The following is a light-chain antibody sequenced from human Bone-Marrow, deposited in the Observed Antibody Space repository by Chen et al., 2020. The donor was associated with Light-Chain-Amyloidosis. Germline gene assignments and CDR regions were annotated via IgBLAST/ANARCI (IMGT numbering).Light chain of an antibody. CDR2: RDS. CDR1: DLPTKY. V-gene: IGLV3-25*03. CDR3: QSADSSGTYEVI. J-gene: IGLJ2*01. Sequence: SYELPQPPSVSVSPGQTARITCSGDDLPTKYAHWYQQKPGQAPVLVLHRDSERPSGISGRFSGYSSGTTTTVHISGVQAEDEADYHCQSADSSGTYEVIFGGGTKLTVL.